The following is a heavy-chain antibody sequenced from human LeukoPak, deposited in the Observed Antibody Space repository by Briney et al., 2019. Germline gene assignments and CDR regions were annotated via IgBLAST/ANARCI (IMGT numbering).Heavy chain of an antibody. Sequence: SETLSLTCTVSGGSISSYYWSWIRQPAGKGLEWIGRIYTSGSTNYNPSLKSRVTMSVGTSKNQFSLKLSSVTAADTAVYYCARDDCGGDCYSLDYYYYYMDVWGKGTTVTVSS. CDR2: IYTSGST. V-gene: IGHV4-4*07. J-gene: IGHJ6*03. CDR1: GGSISSYY. CDR3: ARDDCGGDCYSLDYYYYYMDV. D-gene: IGHD2-21*01.